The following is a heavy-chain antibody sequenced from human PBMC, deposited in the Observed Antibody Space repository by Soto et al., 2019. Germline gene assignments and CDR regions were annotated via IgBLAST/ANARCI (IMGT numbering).Heavy chain of an antibody. V-gene: IGHV3-33*03. J-gene: IGHJ4*02. CDR2: IWYDGSNK. CDR3: AAATTWNFHFPY. Sequence: QAQLVESGGGVVQPGTSLRLSCAASGFTISTHGMHWVRQAPGKGLEWLANIWYDGSNKFYAESVKGRFSISKDNSKNTLYLQMRSLRAEDRAVYYCAAATTWNFHFPYWGQGTQVTVSS. CDR1: GFTISTHG. D-gene: IGHD1-7*01.